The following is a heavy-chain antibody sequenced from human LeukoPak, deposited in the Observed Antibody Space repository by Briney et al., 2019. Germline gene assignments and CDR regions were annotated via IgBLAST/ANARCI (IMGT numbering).Heavy chain of an antibody. J-gene: IGHJ3*02. CDR1: GGSISSSNW. V-gene: IGHV4-4*02. Sequence: SGTLSLTCAVSGGSISSSNWWSWVRQPPGKGLEWIGEIYHSGSTNYNPSLKSRVTISVDKSKNQFSLKLSSVTAADTAVYYCARTTYYDFWSGYYVDALDIWGQGTMVTVSS. D-gene: IGHD3-3*01. CDR3: ARTTYYDFWSGYYVDALDI. CDR2: IYHSGST.